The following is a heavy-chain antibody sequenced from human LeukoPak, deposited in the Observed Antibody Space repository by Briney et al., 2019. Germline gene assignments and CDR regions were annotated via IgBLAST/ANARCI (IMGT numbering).Heavy chain of an antibody. D-gene: IGHD6-25*01. Sequence: GESLRLSCAASGFTFIDYSMNWVRQAPGKGLEWVSSISSSSSSIYYADSVKGRFIISRDNAENSLYLQMNSLRVEDTAVYYCARGGRRWGQGTLVTVSS. CDR3: ARGGRR. CDR2: ISSSSSSI. CDR1: GFTFIDYS. J-gene: IGHJ4*02. V-gene: IGHV3-21*01.